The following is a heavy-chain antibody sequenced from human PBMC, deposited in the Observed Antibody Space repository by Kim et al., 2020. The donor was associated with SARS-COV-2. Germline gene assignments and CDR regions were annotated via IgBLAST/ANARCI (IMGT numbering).Heavy chain of an antibody. V-gene: IGHV2-5*02. CDR1: GFSLSTSGVG. Sequence: SGPTLVKPTQTLTLTCTFSGFSLSTSGVGVGWIRQPPGKALEWLALIYWDDDKRYSPSLKSRLTITKDTSKNQVVLTMTNMDPVDTAPYYCAHRPRGFWSGYLDYWGQGTLVTVSS. CDR2: IYWDDDK. CDR3: AHRPRGFWSGYLDY. J-gene: IGHJ4*02. D-gene: IGHD3-3*01.